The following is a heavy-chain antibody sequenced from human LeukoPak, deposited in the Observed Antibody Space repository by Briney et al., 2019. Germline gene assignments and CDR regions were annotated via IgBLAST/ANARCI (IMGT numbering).Heavy chain of an antibody. CDR3: ARDNAYMLDY. Sequence: GGSLRLSCAASGFSFSSYWMNWVRQTPGKGLVWVAHINTDGRTTTYADSVKGRFTVSRDDAKNTLYLEMNRLRAEDTAVYYCARDNAYMLDYWGQGTQVTVSS. J-gene: IGHJ4*02. V-gene: IGHV3-74*03. CDR1: GFSFSSYW. D-gene: IGHD5-24*01. CDR2: INTDGRTT.